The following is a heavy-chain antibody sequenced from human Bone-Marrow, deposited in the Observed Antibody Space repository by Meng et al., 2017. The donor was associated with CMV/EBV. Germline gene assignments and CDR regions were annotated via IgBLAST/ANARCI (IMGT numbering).Heavy chain of an antibody. CDR3: ARDESGILTGYSSYYYGMDV. CDR1: GGTFSSYA. Sequence: SVKVSCKASGGTFSSYAISWVRQAPGQGLEWMGGIIPILGIANYAQKFQGRVTITADKSTSTAYMELSSLRSEDTAAYYCARDESGILTGYSSYYYGMDVWGQGTTVTVSS. V-gene: IGHV1-69*10. D-gene: IGHD3-9*01. CDR2: IIPILGIA. J-gene: IGHJ6*02.